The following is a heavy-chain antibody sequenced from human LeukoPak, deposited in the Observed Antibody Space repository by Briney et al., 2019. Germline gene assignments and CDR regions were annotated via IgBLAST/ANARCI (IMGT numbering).Heavy chain of an antibody. J-gene: IGHJ3*02. D-gene: IGHD3-22*01. CDR3: ASAWDGYYRSDAFDI. Sequence: PGGSLRLSCAASGFTFSSYGMHWVRQAPGKGLDWVAFIRYDGHNKYYADSVKGRFTISRDNSKNTLYLQMNSLTAADTAVYYCASAWDGYYRSDAFDIWGQGTMVTVSS. CDR1: GFTFSSYG. V-gene: IGHV3-30*02. CDR2: IRYDGHNK.